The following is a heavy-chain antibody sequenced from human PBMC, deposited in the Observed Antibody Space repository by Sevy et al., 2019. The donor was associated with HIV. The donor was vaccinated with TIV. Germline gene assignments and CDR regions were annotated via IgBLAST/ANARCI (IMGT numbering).Heavy chain of an antibody. V-gene: IGHV3-49*03. J-gene: IGHJ4*02. CDR2: IRRNSHEPYGGTT. Sequence: GGSLRLSCTSSGFTFGDYAMSWFRQAPGKGLEWVAFIRRNSHEPYGGTTEYAASVKGRFTISREDSKSMAYLKMNSLKTEDTAVYYCTRALATADTPEYYFDYWGQGILVTVSS. CDR3: TRALATADTPEYYFDY. CDR1: GFTFGDYA. D-gene: IGHD5-12*01.